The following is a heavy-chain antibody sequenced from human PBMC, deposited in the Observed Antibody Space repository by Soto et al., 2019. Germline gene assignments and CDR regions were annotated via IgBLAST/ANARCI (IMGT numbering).Heavy chain of an antibody. V-gene: IGHV4-4*02. CDR3: TRAEFLRGA. J-gene: IGHJ5*02. Sequence: QVQLQESGPGLVKPSGTLSLTCTVSGVSIISSTWWTWVRQSPGRGLEWLGEIHHSGSANYNPSIKRGVRTSVDKSKNQFTLSLSPVTAADTAVYYSTRAEFLRGAWGQGILVTVSS. CDR1: GVSIISSTW. CDR2: IHHSGSA.